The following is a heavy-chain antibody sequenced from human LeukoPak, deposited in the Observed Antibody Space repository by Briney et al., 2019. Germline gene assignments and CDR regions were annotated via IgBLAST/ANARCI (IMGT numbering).Heavy chain of an antibody. CDR2: SSAYNGNT. J-gene: IGHJ4*02. V-gene: IGHV1-18*04. Sequence: AAVKVSCKASGSRLTRYGISWGRQAPGQGLEWVGWSSAYNGNTDCARKCQGKVTMSTDTSTSTAYMELRSLRSDDTAVYYCATIPPGYSGYELDYWGQGTLVTVSS. CDR1: GSRLTRYG. D-gene: IGHD5-12*01. CDR3: ATIPPGYSGYELDY.